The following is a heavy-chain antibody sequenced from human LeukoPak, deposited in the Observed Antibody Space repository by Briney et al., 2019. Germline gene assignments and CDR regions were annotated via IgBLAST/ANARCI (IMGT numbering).Heavy chain of an antibody. CDR1: GFTFSDYA. V-gene: IGHV3-30*18. Sequence: GGSLRLSCAASGFTFSDYAMHWVRQAPGKGLEWVAVISYDGSNKYYADSVKGRFTISRDNSKNTLYLQMNSLRAEDTAVYYCAKRATDWGQGTLVTVSS. CDR3: AKRATD. CDR2: ISYDGSNK. J-gene: IGHJ4*02. D-gene: IGHD5-12*01.